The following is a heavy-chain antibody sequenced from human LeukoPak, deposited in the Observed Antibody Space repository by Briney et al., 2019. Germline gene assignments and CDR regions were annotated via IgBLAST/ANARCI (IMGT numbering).Heavy chain of an antibody. J-gene: IGHJ4*02. CDR2: ISSSSSYI. V-gene: IGHV3-21*01. Sequence: TGGSLRLSCAASGFTFSSYSMNWVRQAPGKGLEWVSSISSSSSYIYYADSVKGRFTISRDNAKNSLYLQMNSLRAEDTAVYYCARSMVRGELSRQIERTLLALSVFDYWGQGTLVTVSS. D-gene: IGHD3-10*01. CDR1: GFTFSSYS. CDR3: ARSMVRGELSRQIERTLLALSVFDY.